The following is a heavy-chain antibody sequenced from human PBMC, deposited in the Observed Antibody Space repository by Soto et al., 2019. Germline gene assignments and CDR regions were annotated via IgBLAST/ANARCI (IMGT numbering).Heavy chain of an antibody. J-gene: IGHJ6*02. D-gene: IGHD3-10*01. CDR2: IIPFFGTA. CDR1: GGTFSSYA. CDR3: AGVETMVRGVTYFYGMDV. Sequence: GASVKVSCKASGGTFSSYAISWVRQAPGQGLEWMGGIIPFFGTAKFAQKFQGRVTITADESTSTAYMELSSLRSEDTAVYFCAGVETMVRGVTYFYGMDVWGQGTTVTVSS. V-gene: IGHV1-69*13.